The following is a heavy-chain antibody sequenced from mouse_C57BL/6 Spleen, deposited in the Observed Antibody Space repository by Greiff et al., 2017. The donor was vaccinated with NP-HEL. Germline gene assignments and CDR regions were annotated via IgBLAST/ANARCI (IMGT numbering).Heavy chain of an antibody. V-gene: IGHV1-55*01. J-gene: IGHJ4*01. CDR2: IYPGSGST. CDR3: ARWDYYGSSLAYAMDY. D-gene: IGHD1-1*01. Sequence: VQLQQPGAELVKPGASVKMSCKASGYTFTSYWITWVKQRPGQGLEWIGEIYPGSGSTNYNEKFKSKATLTVDTSSSTAYMQLSSLTSEDSAVYYCARWDYYGSSLAYAMDYWGQGTSVTVSS. CDR1: GYTFTSYW.